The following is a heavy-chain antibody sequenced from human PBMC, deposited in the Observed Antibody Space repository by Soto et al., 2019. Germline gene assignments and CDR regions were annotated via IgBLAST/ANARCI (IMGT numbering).Heavy chain of an antibody. CDR2: IWYDGSNK. V-gene: IGHV3-33*01. Sequence: GGSLRLCCAESGFTFSSYGMHWVRQAPGKGLEWVAVIWYDGSNKYYADSVKGRFTISRDNSKNTPYLHMNSLRAEDTAVYYCARDAYYDFWSGYSWGGMGTDGMDVWGQGTTVTVSS. J-gene: IGHJ6*02. CDR1: GFTFSSYG. D-gene: IGHD3-3*01. CDR3: ARDAYYDFWSGYSWGGMGTDGMDV.